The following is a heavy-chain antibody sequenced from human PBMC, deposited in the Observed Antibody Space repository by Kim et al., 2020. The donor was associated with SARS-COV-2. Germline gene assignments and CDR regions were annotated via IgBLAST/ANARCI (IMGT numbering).Heavy chain of an antibody. CDR2: IWYDGSNK. CDR3: ARTYGSGEGGFDP. J-gene: IGHJ5*02. Sequence: GGSLRLSCAASGFTFSSYGMHWVRQAPGKGLEWVAVIWYDGSNKYYADYVKGRFTISRDNSKNTLYLQMNSLRAEDTAVYYCARTYGSGEGGFDPWGQRTLVTVSS. D-gene: IGHD3-10*01. V-gene: IGHV3-33*01. CDR1: GFTFSSYG.